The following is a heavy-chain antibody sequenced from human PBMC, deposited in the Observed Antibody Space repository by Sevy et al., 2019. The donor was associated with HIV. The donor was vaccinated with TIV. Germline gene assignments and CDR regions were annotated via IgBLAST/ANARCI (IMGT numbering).Heavy chain of an antibody. Sequence: SEMSLTCTVSGGSITSLYWNWIRQPPGKGLEWIANIYYNGHINYNPSLKSRVTLSLDTSKNQFSLRLSSVTAADTAMYYCAGENAWGRDYSWGQGTLVTVSS. J-gene: IGHJ4*02. V-gene: IGHV4-59*08. CDR3: AGENAWGRDYS. CDR1: GGSITSLY. CDR2: IYYNGHI. D-gene: IGHD1-26*01.